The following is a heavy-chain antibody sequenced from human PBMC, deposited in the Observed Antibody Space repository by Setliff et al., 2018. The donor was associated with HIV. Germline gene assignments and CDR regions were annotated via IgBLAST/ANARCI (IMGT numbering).Heavy chain of an antibody. D-gene: IGHD6-13*01. CDR3: TTCTAWYPGIFDY. V-gene: IGHV3-9*01. J-gene: IGHJ4*02. CDR2: VSWNSVKI. Sequence: GGSLRLSCVASGFNIEEYAMAWVRQVPGKGLEWVSSVSWNSVKIDYADSVKGRFTISRDNAKNSLYLQMNSLRGEDTAVYYCTTCTAWYPGIFDYWGQGTLVTVSS. CDR1: GFNIEEYA.